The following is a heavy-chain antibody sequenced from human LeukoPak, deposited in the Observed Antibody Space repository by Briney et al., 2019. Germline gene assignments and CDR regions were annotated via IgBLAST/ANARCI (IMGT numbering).Heavy chain of an antibody. CDR3: AREVTMVRGVIIRAWFDP. J-gene: IGHJ5*02. V-gene: IGHV4-38-2*02. Sequence: SETLSLTCTVSGYSISSGCYWGWIRQPPGKGLEWIGNIYHSGSTYYNPSLKSRVTISVDTSKNQFSLKLSSVTAADTAVYYCAREVTMVRGVIIRAWFDPWGQGTLVTVSS. CDR2: IYHSGST. D-gene: IGHD3-10*01. CDR1: GYSISSGCY.